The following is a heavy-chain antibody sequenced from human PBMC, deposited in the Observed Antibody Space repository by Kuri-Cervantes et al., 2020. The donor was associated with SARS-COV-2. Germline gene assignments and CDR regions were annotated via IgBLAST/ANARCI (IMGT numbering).Heavy chain of an antibody. CDR1: GFTFSDYY. V-gene: IGHV3-11*01. D-gene: IGHD4-23*01. CDR3: ARDGGNSYFDY. J-gene: IGHJ4*02. Sequence: GESLKISCAASGFTFSDYYMSWIRQAPGKGLEWVSYISSSGSTIYYADSVKGRFTISRDNAKNSLYLQMNSLRAEDTAVYFCARDGGNSYFDYWGQGTLVTVSS. CDR2: ISSSGSTI.